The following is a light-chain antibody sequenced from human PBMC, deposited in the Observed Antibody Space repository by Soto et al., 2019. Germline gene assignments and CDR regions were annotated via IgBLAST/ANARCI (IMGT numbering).Light chain of an antibody. J-gene: IGLJ3*02. Sequence: QSVLTQPASVSGSPGQSITISCTGTSSDVGSYNLVSWYQQHPGKAPKLMIYEGSKRPSGVSNRFSGSKSGNTASLTISGLQAEDEADYYCCSYVGGSSVVFGRGTKVTVL. CDR3: CSYVGGSSVV. CDR1: SSDVGSYNL. CDR2: EGS. V-gene: IGLV2-23*01.